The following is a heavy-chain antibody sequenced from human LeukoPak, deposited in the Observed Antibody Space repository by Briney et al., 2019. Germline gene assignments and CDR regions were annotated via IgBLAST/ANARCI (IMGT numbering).Heavy chain of an antibody. D-gene: IGHD3-10*01. CDR1: GDSISTSTYY. CDR3: ARVLRTHRDPLPNWFDP. V-gene: IGHV4-39*07. Sequence: RSSETLSLTCTVSGDSISTSTYYWGWIRQPPGKGLEWIGSISYTENTYFNPSLKSRVTISIDTSKNHFSLNLTSVTAADTAVYFCARVLRTHRDPLPNWFDPWGQGTLVTVSS. CDR2: ISYTENT. J-gene: IGHJ5*02.